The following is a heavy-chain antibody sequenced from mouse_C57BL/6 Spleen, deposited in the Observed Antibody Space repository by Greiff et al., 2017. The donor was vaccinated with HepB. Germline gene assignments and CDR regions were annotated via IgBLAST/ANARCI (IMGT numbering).Heavy chain of an antibody. V-gene: IGHV1-64*01. Sequence: QVQLQQPGAELVKPGASVKLSCKASGYTFTSYWMHWVKQRPGQGLEWIGMIHPNSGSTNYNEKFKSKATLTVDKSSSTAYMQLSSLTSEDSAVYYWASSTMVTTRKTNYAMDYWGQGTSVTVSS. D-gene: IGHD2-2*01. CDR3: ASSTMVTTRKTNYAMDY. J-gene: IGHJ4*01. CDR2: IHPNSGST. CDR1: GYTFTSYW.